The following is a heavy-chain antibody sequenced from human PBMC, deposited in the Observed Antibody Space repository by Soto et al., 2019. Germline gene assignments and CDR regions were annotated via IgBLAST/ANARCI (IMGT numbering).Heavy chain of an antibody. CDR1: GYTFTRYT. CDR3: ARGIATGQLDP. CDR2: INPDNGNT. Sequence: ASVQVSCKASGYTFTRYTMNWVRPAPGQRLEWMGWINPDNGNTKSSQKFQDRVIITRDTSASTAYMDMNSLTSEDTAVYYCARGIATGQLDPWGQGTLVTVSS. D-gene: IGHD2-15*01. J-gene: IGHJ5*02. V-gene: IGHV1-3*01.